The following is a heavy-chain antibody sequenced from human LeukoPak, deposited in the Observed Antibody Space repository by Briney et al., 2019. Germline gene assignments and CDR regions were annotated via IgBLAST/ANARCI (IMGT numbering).Heavy chain of an antibody. J-gene: IGHJ6*03. Sequence: ASVKVSCKVSGYTLTELSMHWVRQAPGKGLEWMGGFDPEDGETIYAQKFQGSVTMTEDTSTDTAYMELSSLRSEDTAVYYCATVSSGDYSNSNYYYYYMDVWGKGTTVTVSS. D-gene: IGHD4-11*01. CDR3: ATVSSGDYSNSNYYYYYMDV. CDR1: GYTLTELS. CDR2: FDPEDGET. V-gene: IGHV1-24*01.